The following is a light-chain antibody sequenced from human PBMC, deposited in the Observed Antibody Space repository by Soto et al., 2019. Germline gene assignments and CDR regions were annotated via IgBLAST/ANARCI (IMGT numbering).Light chain of an antibody. CDR1: QSVSSSY. J-gene: IGKJ1*01. V-gene: IGKV3D-20*02. CDR3: QQRSDWPPT. Sequence: EVVLTQSPGTLSLSPGERATLSCRASQSVSSSYLAWYQQKPGQAPRLLIYGASSRATGIPDRFSGSGSGTDFTLTISSLEIEDFAIYYCQQRSDWPPTFGQGTQV. CDR2: GAS.